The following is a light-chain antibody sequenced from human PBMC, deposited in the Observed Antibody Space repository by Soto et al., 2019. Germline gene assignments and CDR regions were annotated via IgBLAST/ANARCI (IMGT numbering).Light chain of an antibody. CDR2: GAS. Sequence: EIVLTQSPGTLSLSPGERATLSCRASQSVSSSYLAWYQQKPGQAPRLLIYGASSMATGIPVRFSCSGSGTDFTLTISRLEPEDFAVYYCQQYGSSPRTFGQGTKVDIK. J-gene: IGKJ1*01. CDR1: QSVSSSY. V-gene: IGKV3-20*01. CDR3: QQYGSSPRT.